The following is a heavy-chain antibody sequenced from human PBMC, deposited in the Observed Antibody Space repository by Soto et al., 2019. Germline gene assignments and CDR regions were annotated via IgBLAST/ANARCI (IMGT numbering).Heavy chain of an antibody. CDR2: VFPIFGTV. CDR1: GGTFSNYF. V-gene: IGHV1-69*01. D-gene: IGHD5-18*01. J-gene: IGHJ4*02. Sequence: QVQLVQSGAEVKTPGSSVKVSCKASGGTFSNYFFSWLRRAPGQGVEWMGGVFPIFGTVNYAQKFQGRVTITADESTSTVYMELTSLTSEDTAVYFCARILEFRDGYISHFDYWGQGTLVTVSS. CDR3: ARILEFRDGYISHFDY.